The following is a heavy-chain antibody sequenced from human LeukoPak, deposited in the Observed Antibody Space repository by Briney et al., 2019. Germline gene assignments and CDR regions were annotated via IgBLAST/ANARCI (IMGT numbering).Heavy chain of an antibody. CDR3: ADSYDSSGYSLSY. V-gene: IGHV3-30*03. Sequence: GRSLRLSCAASDFXFSNYGIHWVRQAPGKGLEWVAVISYDGSNKYYADSVKGRFTISRDNSKNTLYLQMNSLRAEDTAVYYCADSYDSSGYSLSYWGQGTLVTVSS. D-gene: IGHD3-22*01. CDR1: DFXFSNYG. CDR2: ISYDGSNK. J-gene: IGHJ4*02.